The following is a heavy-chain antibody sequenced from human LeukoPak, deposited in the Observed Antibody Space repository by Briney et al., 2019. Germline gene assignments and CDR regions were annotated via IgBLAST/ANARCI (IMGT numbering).Heavy chain of an antibody. J-gene: IGHJ4*02. CDR1: GFTFSSYE. D-gene: IGHD3-22*01. V-gene: IGHV3-48*03. CDR2: ISSSGSTI. Sequence: GGSLRLSCAASGFTFSSYEMNWVRQAPGKGLEWVSYISSSGSTIYYADSVKGRFTISRDNAKNSLYLQMNSLRAEDTALYYCAKDYYDSSGYYFFDYWGQGTLVTVSS. CDR3: AKDYYDSSGYYFFDY.